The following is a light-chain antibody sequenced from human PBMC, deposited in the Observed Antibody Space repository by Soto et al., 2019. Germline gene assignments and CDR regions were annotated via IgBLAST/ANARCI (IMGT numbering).Light chain of an antibody. CDR3: QQDGSSPWT. J-gene: IGKJ1*01. V-gene: IGKV3-20*01. Sequence: VLTQSPGTLSLSPGERATLSCRASQTVSSSYLAWYQQRPGQAPRLLIYSASSRATGIPDRFSGSGSGTDFTLTISSLEPEDFAVYYCQQDGSSPWTFGQGTKVEIK. CDR1: QTVSSSY. CDR2: SAS.